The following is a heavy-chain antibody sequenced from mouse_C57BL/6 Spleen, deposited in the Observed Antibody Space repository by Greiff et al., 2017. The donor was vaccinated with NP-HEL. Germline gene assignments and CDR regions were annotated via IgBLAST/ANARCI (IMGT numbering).Heavy chain of an antibody. V-gene: IGHV1-81*01. CDR1: GYTFTSYG. CDR2: IYPRSGNT. J-gene: IGHJ2*01. D-gene: IGHD1-1*01. CDR3: ARVDTVVAYYFDY. Sequence: QVHVKQSGAELARPGASVKLSCKASGYTFTSYGISWVKQRTGQGLEWIGEIYPRSGNTYYNEKFKGKATLTADKSSSTAYMELRSLTSEDSAVYFCARVDTVVAYYFDYWGQGTTLTVSS.